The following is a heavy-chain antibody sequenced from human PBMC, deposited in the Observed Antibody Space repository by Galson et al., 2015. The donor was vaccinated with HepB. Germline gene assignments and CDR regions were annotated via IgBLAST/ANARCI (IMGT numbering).Heavy chain of an antibody. CDR3: ARGGRSLGNTLVRGADTTFSDY. Sequence: SLRLSCAASGFTFSSDSMNWVRQAPGKGLEWVSSISSSSSHIYYADSVKGRFTISRDNAKNSLYLQMNSLRVDDTAVYYCARGGRSLGNTLVRGADTTFSDYWGQGTLVTVSS. CDR1: GFTFSSDS. J-gene: IGHJ4*02. D-gene: IGHD3-10*01. CDR2: ISSSSSHI. V-gene: IGHV3-21*04.